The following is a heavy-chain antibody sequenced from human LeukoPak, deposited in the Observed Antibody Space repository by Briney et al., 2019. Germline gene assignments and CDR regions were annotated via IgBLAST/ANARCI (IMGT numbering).Heavy chain of an antibody. V-gene: IGHV3-30*03. Sequence: GGSLRLSCAASGFTFSSYGMHWVRQAPGKGLEWVAVISYDGSNKYYADSVKGRFTISRDNARSSLYLQMNSLRDGDTAVYYCARGFSGTPVHWGQGTLVTVSS. CDR3: ARGFSGTPVH. D-gene: IGHD1-26*01. J-gene: IGHJ4*02. CDR2: ISYDGSNK. CDR1: GFTFSSYG.